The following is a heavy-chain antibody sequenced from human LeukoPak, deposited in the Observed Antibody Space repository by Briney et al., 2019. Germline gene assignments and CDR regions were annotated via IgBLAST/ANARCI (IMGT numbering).Heavy chain of an antibody. CDR3: ARERSSGWYPLDAFDI. CDR2: IYYSGST. V-gene: IGHV4-61*08. J-gene: IGHJ3*02. CDR1: GGSISSGGYY. D-gene: IGHD6-19*01. Sequence: PSQTLSLTCTVSGGSISSGGYYWSWIRQPPGKGLEWIGYIYYSGSTNYNPSLKSRVTISVDTSKNQFSLKLSSVTAADTAVYYCARERSSGWYPLDAFDIWGQGTMVTVSS.